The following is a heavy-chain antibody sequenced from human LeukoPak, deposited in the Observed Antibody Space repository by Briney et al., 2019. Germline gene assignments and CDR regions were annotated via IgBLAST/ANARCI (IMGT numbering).Heavy chain of an antibody. Sequence: GGSLRLSCAASGFTFSSYWMSWVRQAPGKGLEWVANIKQDGSEKYYVDSVKGRFTISRDNAKNSLYLQMNSLRAEDTAVYYCATDVVITNLVGDYWGQGTLVTVSS. V-gene: IGHV3-7*03. D-gene: IGHD3-22*01. CDR2: IKQDGSEK. CDR3: ATDVVITNLVGDY. CDR1: GFTFSSYW. J-gene: IGHJ4*02.